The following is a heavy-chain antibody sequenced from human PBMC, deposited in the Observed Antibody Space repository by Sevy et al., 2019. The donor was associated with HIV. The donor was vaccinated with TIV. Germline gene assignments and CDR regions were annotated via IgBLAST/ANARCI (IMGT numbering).Heavy chain of an antibody. CDR1: GFTFSSYS. CDR2: ISSSSSTI. D-gene: IGHD2-2*01. Sequence: RGSLRLSCAASGFTFSSYSMNWVRQAPGKGLEWVSYISSSSSTIYYADSVKGRFTISRDNAKNSLYLQMNSLRAEDTAVYYCARDDCSSTSCYGYYYYYGMDVWGQGTTVTVSS. V-gene: IGHV3-48*01. CDR3: ARDDCSSTSCYGYYYYYGMDV. J-gene: IGHJ6*02.